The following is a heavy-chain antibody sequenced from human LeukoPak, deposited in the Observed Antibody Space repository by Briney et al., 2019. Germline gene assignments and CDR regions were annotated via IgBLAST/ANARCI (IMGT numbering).Heavy chain of an antibody. J-gene: IGHJ5*02. Sequence: PGGSLRLSCAASGFTFSTYEMNWVRQAPGKGLEWVSYISSSGSSIYYADSAKGRFTISRGNAKNSPYLQMNSLRAEDTAVYYCARDRVNWNDGFDPWGQGTLVTVSS. V-gene: IGHV3-48*03. CDR1: GFTFSTYE. CDR3: ARDRVNWNDGFDP. CDR2: ISSSGSSI. D-gene: IGHD1-20*01.